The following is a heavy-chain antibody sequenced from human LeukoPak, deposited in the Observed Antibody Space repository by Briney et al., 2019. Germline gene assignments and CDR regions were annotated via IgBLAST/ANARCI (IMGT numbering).Heavy chain of an antibody. CDR3: ATSQSSVAGIVGD. D-gene: IGHD6-19*01. V-gene: IGHV3-11*04. Sequence: GGSLRLSCAVSGFTFSDYFMTWIRQAPGKGLEWVSYISGSGSNKYYADSVKGRFTISRDNAKNSLYLQMNSLRVEDTAVYYCATSQSSVAGIVGDWGQGTLVTVAS. CDR1: GFTFSDYF. J-gene: IGHJ4*02. CDR2: ISGSGSNK.